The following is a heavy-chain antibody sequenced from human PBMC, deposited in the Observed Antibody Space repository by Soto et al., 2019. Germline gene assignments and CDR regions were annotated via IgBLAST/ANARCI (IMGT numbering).Heavy chain of an antibody. V-gene: IGHV3-48*02. J-gene: IGHJ6*02. CDR1: GFTLSNYN. CDR2: IDGSSRTI. CDR3: ARDCGKGYGMDV. Sequence: GGSLRLSCAASGFTLSNYNMDWVRQAPGKGLEWVSYIDGSSRTIHYADSVKGRFTIYRDNAKNSLYLQMNSLRDEDTAVYYCARDCGKGYGMDVWGQGTTVTVSS.